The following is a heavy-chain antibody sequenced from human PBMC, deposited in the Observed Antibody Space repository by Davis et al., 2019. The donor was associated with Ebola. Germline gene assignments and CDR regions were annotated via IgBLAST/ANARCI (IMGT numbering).Heavy chain of an antibody. D-gene: IGHD2-2*02. CDR2: ISAYNGNT. CDR3: ARDLPQVPAAIPVDY. V-gene: IGHV1-18*04. J-gene: IGHJ4*02. Sequence: ASVKVSCKASGYTFTSYGISWVRQAPGQGLEWMGWISAYNGNTNYAQKLQGRVTMTTDTSTSTAYMELRSLRSDDTAVYYCARDLPQVPAAIPVDYWGQGTLVTVSS. CDR1: GYTFTSYG.